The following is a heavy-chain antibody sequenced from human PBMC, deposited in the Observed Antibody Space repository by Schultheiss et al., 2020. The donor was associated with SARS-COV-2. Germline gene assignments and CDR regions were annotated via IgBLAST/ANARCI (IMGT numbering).Heavy chain of an antibody. J-gene: IGHJ4*02. CDR2: ISGSGGST. CDR3: ARPGVAAIDY. D-gene: IGHD6-19*01. Sequence: GGSLRLSCAASGFTFSSYAMSWVRQAPGKGLEWVSAISGSGGSTYYADSVKGRFTISRDNSKNSLYLQMNSLRAEDTAVYYCARPGVAAIDYWGQGTLVTVSS. CDR1: GFTFSSYA. V-gene: IGHV3-23*01.